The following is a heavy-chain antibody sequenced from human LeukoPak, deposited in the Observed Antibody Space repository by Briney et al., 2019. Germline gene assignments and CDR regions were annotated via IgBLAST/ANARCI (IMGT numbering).Heavy chain of an antibody. CDR1: GYTFTSYD. J-gene: IGHJ4*02. Sequence: ASVKVSCKASGYTFTSYDIDWVRQATGRGVGWMGWMNPNSGKPGYAQQLQSRVTITKNTSIRTAYTELSSLRSEDTAVYYCARKYCSIASCYTEFDYWGQGTLVTVSS. D-gene: IGHD2-2*02. CDR3: ARKYCSIASCYTEFDY. V-gene: IGHV1-8*01. CDR2: MNPNSGKP.